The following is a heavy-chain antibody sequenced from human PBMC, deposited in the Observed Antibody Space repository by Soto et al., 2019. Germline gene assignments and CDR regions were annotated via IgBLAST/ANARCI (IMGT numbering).Heavy chain of an antibody. CDR2: IYYSGST. J-gene: IGHJ4*02. Sequence: SETLSLICTVSGGSISSYYWSWIRQPPGKGLEWIGYIYYSGSTNYNPSLKSRVTISVDTSKNQFSLKLSSVTAADTAVYYCARVSLQWAHFDYWGQGTLVTVSS. CDR3: ARVSLQWAHFDY. D-gene: IGHD1-26*01. V-gene: IGHV4-59*01. CDR1: GGSISSYY.